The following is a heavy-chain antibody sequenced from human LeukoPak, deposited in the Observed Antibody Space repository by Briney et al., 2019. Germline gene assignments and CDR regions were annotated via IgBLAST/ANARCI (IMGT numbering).Heavy chain of an antibody. CDR3: ARRPYSSSWYYFDY. V-gene: IGHV3-11*04. CDR1: GFIFSDFY. D-gene: IGHD6-13*01. CDR2: ISGSGSAI. Sequence: GGSLRLSCAASGFIFSDFYMNWIRRAPGKGLECISYISGSGSAIYYADSLQGRFTISRDNAKNSLYLQMNGLRVEDTAVYYCARRPYSSSWYYFDYWGQGTLVTVSS. J-gene: IGHJ4*02.